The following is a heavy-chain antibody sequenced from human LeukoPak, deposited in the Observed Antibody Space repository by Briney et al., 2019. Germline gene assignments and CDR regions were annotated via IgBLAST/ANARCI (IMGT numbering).Heavy chain of an antibody. CDR1: GFTFSSYG. V-gene: IGHV3-33*01. CDR3: ARDSVDFWSGYYDFDY. J-gene: IGHJ4*02. CDR2: IWYDGSNK. Sequence: GGSLRLSCAASGFTFSSYGMHWVRRAPDKGLEWVAVIWYDGSNKYYADSVKGRFTISRDNSKNTLYLQMNSLRAEDTAVYYCARDSVDFWSGYYDFDYWGQGTLVTVSS. D-gene: IGHD3-3*01.